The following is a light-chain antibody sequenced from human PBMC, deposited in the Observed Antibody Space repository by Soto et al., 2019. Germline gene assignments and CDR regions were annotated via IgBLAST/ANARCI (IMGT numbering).Light chain of an antibody. V-gene: IGLV2-8*01. J-gene: IGLJ2*01. CDR1: SSDVGGYNF. CDR3: SSYGGSNNFVV. CDR2: EVS. Sequence: QAVVTQPPSASGSPGQSVTISCTGTSSDVGGYNFVSWYQQHPGKAPKLMIYEVSKRPSGVPDRFSGSKSGNTAALTVSGLQAEDEAEYYCSSYGGSNNFVVLGGGTKLTVL.